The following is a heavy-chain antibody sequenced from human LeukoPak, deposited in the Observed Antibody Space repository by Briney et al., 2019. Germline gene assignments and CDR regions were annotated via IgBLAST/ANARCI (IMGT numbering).Heavy chain of an antibody. Sequence: GGSLRLPCAASGFTVSSNYKSWVRQAPGKGLEWVSVIYSGGSTYYADSVKGRFTISRDNSKNTLYLQMNSLRAEDTAVYYCARDTRPDYYGSGSYNWGQGTLVTVSS. V-gene: IGHV3-66*01. CDR3: ARDTRPDYYGSGSYN. D-gene: IGHD3-10*01. J-gene: IGHJ4*02. CDR1: GFTVSSNY. CDR2: IYSGGST.